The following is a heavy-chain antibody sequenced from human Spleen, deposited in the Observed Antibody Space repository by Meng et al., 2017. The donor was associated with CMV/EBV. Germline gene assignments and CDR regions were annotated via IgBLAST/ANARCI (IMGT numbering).Heavy chain of an antibody. J-gene: IGHJ6*02. CDR3: ARLGLAVAGSPGMDV. CDR2: ISHTSDYI. V-gene: IGHV3-21*01. Sequence: GGSLRLSCAASGFTFSVYSMHWVRQAPGKGLEWVSSISHTSDYIYYADSVKGRFTISRDNAQSSLYLQMNSLRAEDTAVYYCARLGLAVAGSPGMDVWGQGTAVTVSS. D-gene: IGHD6-13*01. CDR1: GFTFSVYS.